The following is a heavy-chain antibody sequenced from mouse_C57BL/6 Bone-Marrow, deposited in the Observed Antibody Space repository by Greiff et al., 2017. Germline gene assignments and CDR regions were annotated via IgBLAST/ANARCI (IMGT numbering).Heavy chain of an antibody. CDR1: GYAFSSSW. CDR2: IYPGDGDT. Sequence: QVQLQQSGPELVKPGASVKISCKASGYAFSSSWMNWVKQRPGKGLEWIGRIYPGDGDTNYNGKFKGKATLTADKSSSTAYMQLSSLASEDSAVYFCARDSSEYVDYWGQGTTLTVSS. J-gene: IGHJ2*01. V-gene: IGHV1-82*01. CDR3: ARDSSEYVDY. D-gene: IGHD3-2*02.